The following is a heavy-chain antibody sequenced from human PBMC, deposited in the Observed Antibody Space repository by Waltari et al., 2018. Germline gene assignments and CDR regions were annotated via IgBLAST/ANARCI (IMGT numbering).Heavy chain of an antibody. D-gene: IGHD6-19*01. CDR2: ISAYNGHT. Sequence: QVQLVQSGAEVKKPGASVKVSCKASGYTFASSGISWVRQAPGQGPEWMGWISAYNGHTNYAQKRQGRVTMTTDTSTSTADMERRSLRSDDRAVYYCARDSRGSEWLRAYYYDGMDVWGQGTTVTVSS. CDR3: ARDSRGSEWLRAYYYDGMDV. CDR1: GYTFASSG. J-gene: IGHJ6*02. V-gene: IGHV1-18*01.